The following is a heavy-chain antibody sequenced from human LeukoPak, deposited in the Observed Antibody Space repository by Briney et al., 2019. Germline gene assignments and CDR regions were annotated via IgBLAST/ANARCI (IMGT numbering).Heavy chain of an antibody. Sequence: PGGSLRLSCAASGFTFSSFGMHWVRQAPGKGLEWVTGISYDGSNEYYLDSVKGRFTISRDNSKNTLYLQMNSLRAEDTAVYYCAKDSDASGSYYLYRPSDYWGQGTQVTVSS. D-gene: IGHD3-10*01. V-gene: IGHV3-30*18. J-gene: IGHJ4*02. CDR1: GFTFSSFG. CDR2: ISYDGSNE. CDR3: AKDSDASGSYYLYRPSDY.